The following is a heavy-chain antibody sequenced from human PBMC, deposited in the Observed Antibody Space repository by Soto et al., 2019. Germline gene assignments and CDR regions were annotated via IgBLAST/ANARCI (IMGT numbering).Heavy chain of an antibody. CDR3: ARDTPLVVTDALRNKFAYNSMDV. D-gene: IGHD2-2*02. CDR1: GFTFSSYA. J-gene: IGHJ6*02. Sequence: QVQLVESGGGVVQPGRSLRLSCATSGFTFSSYAMHWVRQAPGKGLEWVAVMSFDGGNEYYADSVKGRFTISRDDSKNTLYLQMNSLRPEDTALYYCARDTPLVVTDALRNKFAYNSMDVWGQGTTVTVSS. CDR2: MSFDGGNE. V-gene: IGHV3-30*03.